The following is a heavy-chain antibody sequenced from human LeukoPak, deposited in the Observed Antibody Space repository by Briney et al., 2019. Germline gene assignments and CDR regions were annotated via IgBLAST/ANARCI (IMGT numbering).Heavy chain of an antibody. D-gene: IGHD6-19*01. CDR2: IYYSGST. J-gene: IGHJ4*02. CDR1: GGSISSYY. Sequence: SETLSLTCTVSGGSISSYYWSWIRQPPGKGLEWIGNIYYSGSTYYNPSLKSRVTISVDTSKNQFSLKLSSVTAADTAVYYCAREVAGTPWIDYWGQGTLVTVSS. V-gene: IGHV4-59*04. CDR3: AREVAGTPWIDY.